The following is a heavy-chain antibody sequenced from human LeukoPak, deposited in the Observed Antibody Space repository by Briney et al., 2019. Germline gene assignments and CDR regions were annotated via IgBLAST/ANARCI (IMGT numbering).Heavy chain of an antibody. CDR1: GFSFSSYN. CDR3: ARDHSSGYYEYNWFDP. D-gene: IGHD3-22*01. V-gene: IGHV3-21*01. Sequence: GGSLRLSCAASGFSFSSYNMNWVRQAPGKGLEWVSSISSSSSYIYYADSVRGRFTISRDNAKNSLYLEMNSLRAEDTAVYYCARDHSSGYYEYNWFDPWGQGTLVTVSS. CDR2: ISSSSSYI. J-gene: IGHJ5*02.